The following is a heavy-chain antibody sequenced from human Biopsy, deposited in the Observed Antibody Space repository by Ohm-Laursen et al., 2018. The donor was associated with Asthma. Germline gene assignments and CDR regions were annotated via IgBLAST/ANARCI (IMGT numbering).Heavy chain of an antibody. CDR3: ARVPTTLRYFDL. D-gene: IGHD2-15*01. CDR2: TSYSGST. V-gene: IGHV4-61*01. CDR1: GGSVSSGSYY. J-gene: IGHJ2*01. Sequence: DPLSLTCTASGGSVSSGSYYWSWIRQPPGKGLAWVSYTSYSGSTDYNPSLKSRLTISMDTSKNQFSLKLSSVTAADTAVYYCARVPTTLRYFDLWGRGTLVTVSS.